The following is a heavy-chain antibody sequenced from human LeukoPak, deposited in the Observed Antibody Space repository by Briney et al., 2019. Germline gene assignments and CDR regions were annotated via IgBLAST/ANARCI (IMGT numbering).Heavy chain of an antibody. CDR2: IWYDGSNK. CDR3: ARALEGHYYGSGSYSPWFDY. Sequence: PGRSLRLSCAASGFTFSSYGMHWVRQAPGKGLEWVAVIWYDGSNKYYADSVKGRFTISRDNSKNTLYLQMNSLRAEDTAVYYCARALEGHYYGSGSYSPWFDYWGQGTLVTVSS. V-gene: IGHV3-33*01. CDR1: GFTFSSYG. D-gene: IGHD3-10*01. J-gene: IGHJ4*02.